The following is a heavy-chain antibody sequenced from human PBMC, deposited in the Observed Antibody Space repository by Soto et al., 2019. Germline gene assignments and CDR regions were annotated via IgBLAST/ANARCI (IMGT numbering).Heavy chain of an antibody. CDR2: IIPIFGTA. D-gene: IGHD3-10*01. Sequence: GASVKVSCKASGGTFSSYAISWVLQAPGQGLEWMGGIIPIFGTANYAQKFQGRVTITADESTSTAYMELSSLRSEDTAVYYCARGRWDYYGSHHYYGMDVWGQGTTVTVSS. CDR1: GGTFSSYA. J-gene: IGHJ6*02. V-gene: IGHV1-69*13. CDR3: ARGRWDYYGSHHYYGMDV.